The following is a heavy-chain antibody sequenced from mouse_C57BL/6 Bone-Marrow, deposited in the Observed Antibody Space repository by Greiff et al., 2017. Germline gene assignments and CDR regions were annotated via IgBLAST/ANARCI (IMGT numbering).Heavy chain of an antibody. Sequence: EVHLVESGGGLVKPGGSLKLSCAASGFTFSSYAMSWVRQTPEKRLEWVATISDGGSYTYYPDNVKGGFTISRDNAKNNLYLQMSHLKSEDTAMYYCASARYFDVWGTGTTVTVSS. CDR2: ISDGGSYT. CDR3: ASARYFDV. CDR1: GFTFSSYA. J-gene: IGHJ1*03. V-gene: IGHV5-4*01.